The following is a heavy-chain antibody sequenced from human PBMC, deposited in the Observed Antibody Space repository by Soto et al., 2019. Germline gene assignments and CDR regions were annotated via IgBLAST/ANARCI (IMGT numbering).Heavy chain of an antibody. J-gene: IGHJ6*02. CDR1: GYSFTSYW. D-gene: IGHD3-10*01. V-gene: IGHV5-51*01. CDR2: IYPGDSDT. CDR3: AGGGVRGVITRTRDYYGMDV. Sequence: GESQKISCKGSGYSFTSYWIGWVRQMPGKGLEWMGIIYPGDSDTRYSPSFQGQVTISADKSISTAYLQWSSLKASDTAMYYCAGGGVRGVITRTRDYYGMDVWGQGTTVTVSS.